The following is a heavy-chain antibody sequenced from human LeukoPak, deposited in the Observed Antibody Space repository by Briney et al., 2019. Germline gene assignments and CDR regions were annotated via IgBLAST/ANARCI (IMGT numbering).Heavy chain of an antibody. CDR3: VRRSVAGGFFDY. CDR2: INGDVRST. V-gene: IGHV3-74*01. CDR1: GFTFSNYW. D-gene: IGHD6-19*01. Sequence: PGGSLRLSCAASGFTFSNYWMHWVRHAPGVGLVFVSRINGDVRSTNYADSVKGRFTISGDNAKNTLYLQMNSLRAEDTAVYYCVRRSVAGGFFDYWGQGTLVTVSS. J-gene: IGHJ4*02.